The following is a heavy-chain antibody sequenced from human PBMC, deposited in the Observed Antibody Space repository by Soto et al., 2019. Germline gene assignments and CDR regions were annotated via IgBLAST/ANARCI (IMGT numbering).Heavy chain of an antibody. CDR2: ISNSGGST. CDR1: GFSFSSYA. V-gene: IGHV3-23*01. CDR3: AKCTYCGGDCNSLFDY. D-gene: IGHD2-21*02. Sequence: EVQLLESGGGLVQPGGSLRLSCAASGFSFSSYAMSWVRQAPGKGLEWVSGISNSGGSTDYADSVKGRFTISRDNSKNTLYRQMNSLRAEDTSVYYCAKCTYCGGDCNSLFDYWGQGTLVTVSS. J-gene: IGHJ4*02.